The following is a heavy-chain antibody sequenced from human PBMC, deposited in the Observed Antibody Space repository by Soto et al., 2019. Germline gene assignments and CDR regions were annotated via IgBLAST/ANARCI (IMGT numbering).Heavy chain of an antibody. D-gene: IGHD4-17*01. CDR2: IYYSGST. CDR3: ARRYGPGFDY. Sequence: QVQLQESGPGLVMPSETLSLTCTVSGGSISSYYWSWIRQPPGKGLEWIGYIYYSGSTNYNPSLKSRVTISVDTSKNQFSLKLSSVTAADTAVYYCARRYGPGFDYWGQGTLVTVSS. CDR1: GGSISSYY. V-gene: IGHV4-59*08. J-gene: IGHJ4*02.